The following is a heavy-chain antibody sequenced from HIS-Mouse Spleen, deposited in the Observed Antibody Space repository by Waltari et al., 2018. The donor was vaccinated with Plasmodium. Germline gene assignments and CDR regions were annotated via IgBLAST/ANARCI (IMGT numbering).Heavy chain of an antibody. D-gene: IGHD2-2*01. J-gene: IGHJ6*02. V-gene: IGHV3-11*01. CDR1: GFTFSDYY. CDR3: ARDLLVGTYYYYGMDV. CDR2: ISSSGSNI. Sequence: QVQLVESGGGLVKPGGSLRLSCAASGFTFSDYYMSWIRQAPGKGLEGVSYISSSGSNIYYEDSVKGRFTISRDNAKNSLYLQMNSLRAEDTAVYYCARDLLVGTYYYYGMDVWGQGTTVTVSS.